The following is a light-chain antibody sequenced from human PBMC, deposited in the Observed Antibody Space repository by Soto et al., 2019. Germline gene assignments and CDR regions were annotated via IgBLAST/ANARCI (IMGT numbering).Light chain of an antibody. J-gene: IGLJ1*01. Sequence: QSVLTQPASVSGSHGQSITISCTGTSSDVGGYNYVSWYQQHPGKAPKLMIYDVSNRPSGVSNRFSGSKSGNTASLTISGLQAEDEADYYCSSYTSSSTLGVFGTGTKVTVL. CDR1: SSDVGGYNY. CDR3: SSYTSSSTLGV. CDR2: DVS. V-gene: IGLV2-14*01.